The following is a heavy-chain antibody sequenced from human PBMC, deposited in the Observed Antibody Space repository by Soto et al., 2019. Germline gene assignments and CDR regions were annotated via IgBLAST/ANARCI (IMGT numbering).Heavy chain of an antibody. CDR3: AKGGYYCDISGCSPGYFQH. Sequence: PGGSLRLSFAASGFTFDDYAMHWVRQAPGKGLEWVSGISWNSGSIGYADSVKGRFTITSDNAKNSLYPQMNSLRAEDTALYYCAKGGYYCDISGCSPGYFQHWGQGTLVTVSS. D-gene: IGHD3-22*01. J-gene: IGHJ1*01. V-gene: IGHV3-9*01. CDR2: ISWNSGSI. CDR1: GFTFDDYA.